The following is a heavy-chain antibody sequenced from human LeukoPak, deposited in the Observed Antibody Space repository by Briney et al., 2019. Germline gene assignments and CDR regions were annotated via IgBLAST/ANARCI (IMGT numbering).Heavy chain of an antibody. Sequence: GASVKVSCKASGYTFTSYYMHWVRQAPGQGLEWMGIINPSGGSTSYAQKFQGRVTMTRDTSTSTVYMELSSLRSEDTAVYYCAREHLFDCSSTSGYAFDYWGQGTLVTVSS. D-gene: IGHD2-2*01. V-gene: IGHV1-46*01. CDR3: AREHLFDCSSTSGYAFDY. J-gene: IGHJ4*02. CDR1: GYTFTSYY. CDR2: INPSGGST.